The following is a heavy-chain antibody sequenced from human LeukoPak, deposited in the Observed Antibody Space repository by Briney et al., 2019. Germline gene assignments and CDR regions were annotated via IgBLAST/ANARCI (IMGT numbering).Heavy chain of an antibody. V-gene: IGHV3-21*04. CDR2: ISSSSSYI. CDR1: GFTFSSYS. D-gene: IGHD2/OR15-2a*01. J-gene: IGHJ3*02. Sequence: GGSLRLSCAASGFTFSSYSMNWVRRAPGKGLEWVSSISSSSSYIYYADSVKGRFTISRDNARNSLYLQMNSLRAEDTALYYCARDIFYRDDAFDIWGQGTMVTVSS. CDR3: ARDIFYRDDAFDI.